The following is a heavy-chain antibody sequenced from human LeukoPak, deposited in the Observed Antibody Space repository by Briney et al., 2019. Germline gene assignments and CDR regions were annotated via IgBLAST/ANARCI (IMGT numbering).Heavy chain of an antibody. D-gene: IGHD3-10*01. CDR2: IDPRDSYS. Sequence: GESLKISFKGSGYSFTTYRISWGRQMPGKGLEWMGTIDPRDSYSNYSPSFQGHVTISADKSISTASLQWSSLKASDTAMYYCARHGGGFDYWGQGTLVTVSS. V-gene: IGHV5-10-1*01. CDR3: ARHGGGFDY. J-gene: IGHJ4*02. CDR1: GYSFTTYR.